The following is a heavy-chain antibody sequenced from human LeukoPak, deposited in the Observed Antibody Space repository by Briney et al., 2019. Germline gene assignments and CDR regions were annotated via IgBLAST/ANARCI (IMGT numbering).Heavy chain of an antibody. CDR2: IESNGGDK. Sequence: GGSLRLSCAASGFSFSIYSMSWIRQTPGKGLEYVANIESNGGDKYYVDSVKGRFTISRDNAKNSLYLQMNSLRAEDTAVYYCASAVRGSSVDYWGQGTLVTVSS. CDR3: ASAVRGSSVDY. CDR1: GFSFSIYS. V-gene: IGHV3-7*01. J-gene: IGHJ4*02.